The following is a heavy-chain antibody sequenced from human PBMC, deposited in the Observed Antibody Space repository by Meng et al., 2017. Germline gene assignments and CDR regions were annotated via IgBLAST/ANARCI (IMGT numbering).Heavy chain of an antibody. V-gene: IGHV4-34*01. CDR1: GGSFSVYY. D-gene: IGHD2-15*01. CDR3: AREVVAALDY. CDR2: INHSGST. Sequence: QVQPRQGGAGLWKPSETLSSPWAVYGGSFSVYYWSWIRQPPGKGLEWIGEINHSGSTNYNPSLKSRVTISVDTSKNQFSLKLSSVTAADTAVYYCAREVVAALDYWGQGTLVTVSS. J-gene: IGHJ4*02.